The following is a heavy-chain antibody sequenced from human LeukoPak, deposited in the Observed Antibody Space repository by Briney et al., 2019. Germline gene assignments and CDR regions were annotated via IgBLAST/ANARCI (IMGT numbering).Heavy chain of an antibody. CDR3: ARQPSSAPGGGV. D-gene: IGHD1-1*01. J-gene: IGHJ6*02. V-gene: IGHV1-8*01. CDR2: MDPKRGKT. CDR1: GYTFTNYD. Sequence: ASVKVSCKASGYTFTNYDINWMRQATGQGLEWMGWMDPKRGKTGYVQKFQGRVPISRDTSINTAYIEPSSLTFDDTAVYYCARQPSSAPGGGVWGQGTTVTVSS.